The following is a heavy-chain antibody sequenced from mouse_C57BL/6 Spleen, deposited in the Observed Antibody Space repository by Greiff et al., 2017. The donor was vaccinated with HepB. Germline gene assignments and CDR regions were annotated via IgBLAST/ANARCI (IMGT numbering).Heavy chain of an antibody. CDR3: ARSGYYGSSYDAWFAY. J-gene: IGHJ3*01. CDR2: IHPNSGST. CDR1: GYTFTSYW. D-gene: IGHD1-1*01. Sequence: QVQLKQPGAELVKPGASVKLSCKASGYTFTSYWMHWVKQRPGQGLEWIGMIHPNSGSTNYNEKFKSKATLTVDKSSSTAYMQLSSLTSEDSAVYYCARSGYYGSSYDAWFAYWGQGTLVTVSA. V-gene: IGHV1-64*01.